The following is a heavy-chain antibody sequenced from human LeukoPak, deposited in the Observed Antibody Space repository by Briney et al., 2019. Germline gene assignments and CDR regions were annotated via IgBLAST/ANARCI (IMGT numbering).Heavy chain of an antibody. CDR1: GYTFTSYY. V-gene: IGHV1-46*01. CDR2: INPSGGST. D-gene: IGHD3-10*01. J-gene: IGHJ3*02. Sequence: ASVKVSCKASGYTFTSYYMHLVRQAAGQGLEWMGIINPSGGSTSYAQKFQGRVTMTRDTSTSTVYMELSSLRSEDTAVYYCAQSRGRHAFDIWGQGTMVTVSS. CDR3: AQSRGRHAFDI.